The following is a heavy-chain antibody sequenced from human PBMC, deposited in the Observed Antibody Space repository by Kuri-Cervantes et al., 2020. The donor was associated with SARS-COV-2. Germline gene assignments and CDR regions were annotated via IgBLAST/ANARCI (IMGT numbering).Heavy chain of an antibody. V-gene: IGHV3-48*01. J-gene: IGHJ2*01. CDR3: ARDGLDGDYGEAIKYWYFDL. D-gene: IGHD4-17*01. CDR2: ISSSSSTI. CDR1: GFTFSSYS. Sequence: LSLTCAASGFTFSSYSMNWVRQAPGKGLEWVSYISSSSSTIYYADSVKGRFTISRDNAKNSLYLQMNSLRAEDTAVYYCARDGLDGDYGEAIKYWYFDLWGRGTLVTVSS.